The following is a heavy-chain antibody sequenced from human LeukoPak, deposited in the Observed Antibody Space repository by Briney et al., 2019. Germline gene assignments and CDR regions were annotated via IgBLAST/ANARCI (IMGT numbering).Heavy chain of an antibody. Sequence: GGSLRLSCAASGFTLSSYWMNRVRQAPGKGLEWVANIKQDGSEKYYVDSVKGRFTISRDNAKNSLYLQMNSLRVEDTAVYYCARGGGLWGQGTLVTVSS. V-gene: IGHV3-7*01. D-gene: IGHD3-16*01. CDR1: GFTLSSYW. CDR3: ARGGGL. J-gene: IGHJ4*02. CDR2: IKQDGSEK.